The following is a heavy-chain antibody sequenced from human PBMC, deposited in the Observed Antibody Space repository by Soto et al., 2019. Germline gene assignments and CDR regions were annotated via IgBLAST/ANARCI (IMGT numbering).Heavy chain of an antibody. CDR3: ARENCSSTSCPSPFDY. V-gene: IGHV3-21*01. CDR2: ISSSSSYI. Sequence: GGSLRLSCAASGFTFSRYSMNWVRQAPGKGLEWVSSISSSSSYIYYADSLKGRFTISRDNAKNSLYLQMNSLRAEDTAVYYCARENCSSTSCPSPFDYWGQGTLVTVSS. J-gene: IGHJ4*02. CDR1: GFTFSRYS. D-gene: IGHD2-2*01.